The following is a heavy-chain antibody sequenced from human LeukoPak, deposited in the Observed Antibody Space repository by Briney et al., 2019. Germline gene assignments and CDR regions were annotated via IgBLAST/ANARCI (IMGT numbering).Heavy chain of an antibody. Sequence: PSETLSLTCAVYGGSFSGYYWSWIRQPPGKGLEWIGEINHSGSTNYNPSLKSRVTISVDTSKNQFSLKLSSVTAADTAVYYCARGQQLVRYYYGMDVWGQGTTVTVSS. J-gene: IGHJ6*02. CDR1: GGSFSGYY. D-gene: IGHD6-13*01. CDR3: ARGQQLVRYYYGMDV. V-gene: IGHV4-34*01. CDR2: INHSGST.